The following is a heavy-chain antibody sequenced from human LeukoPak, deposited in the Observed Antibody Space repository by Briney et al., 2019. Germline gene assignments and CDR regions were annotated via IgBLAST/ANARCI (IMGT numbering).Heavy chain of an antibody. Sequence: PGRSLRLSCAAPGFTSNNYGVHWVRQAPGKGLEWVAVIWFDGSYTYYADSVKGRFTISRDNSKNTLYLQMNSLRAEDTAVYYCAKGSGYDTDFDYWGQGTLVSVSS. J-gene: IGHJ4*02. D-gene: IGHD5-12*01. CDR3: AKGSGYDTDFDY. CDR1: GFTSNNYG. CDR2: IWFDGSYT. V-gene: IGHV3-33*06.